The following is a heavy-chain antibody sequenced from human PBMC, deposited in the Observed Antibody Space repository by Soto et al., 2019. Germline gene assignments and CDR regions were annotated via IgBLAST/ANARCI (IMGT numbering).Heavy chain of an antibody. V-gene: IGHV3-7*01. Sequence: EAQLVESGGGLVQPGGSLRLSCAASGFTFSNSWMTWVRQTPGKGLEWVANMNPDGSTKNYVDSVKGRFTSSRDNAQNSLYLQMNSLRAEYTAVFYCARHCHYCIDVCGRGTTVTVSS. D-gene: IGHD2-21*02. CDR2: MNPDGSTK. CDR1: GFTFSNSW. CDR3: ARHCHYCIDV. J-gene: IGHJ6*03.